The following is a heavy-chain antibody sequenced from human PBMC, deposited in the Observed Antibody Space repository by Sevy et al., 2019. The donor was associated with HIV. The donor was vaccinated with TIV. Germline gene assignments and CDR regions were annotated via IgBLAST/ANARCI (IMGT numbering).Heavy chain of an antibody. CDR3: TRGDPIVPPAGYYYHMDV. CDR1: GFTFDSYW. Sequence: GGSLRLSCVASGFTFDSYWMHWVRQAPGKGLVWVSRINGDGSSTPYAAPGKGRFTLSRDNAKNTLYLQLNRLGAEDTAVYYCTRGDPIVPPAGYYYHMDVWGKGTTVTVSS. V-gene: IGHV3-74*01. D-gene: IGHD1-26*01. J-gene: IGHJ6*03. CDR2: INGDGSST.